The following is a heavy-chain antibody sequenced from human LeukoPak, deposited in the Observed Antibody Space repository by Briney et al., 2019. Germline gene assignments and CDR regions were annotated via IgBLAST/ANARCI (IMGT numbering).Heavy chain of an antibody. CDR2: IYYSGST. D-gene: IGHD6-19*01. V-gene: IGHV4-59*01. J-gene: IGHJ6*02. CDR1: GVSISSYY. Sequence: SETLSLTCTVSGVSISSYYWSWIRQPPGKGLEWIGYIYYSGSTNYNPSPKSRVTISVDTSKNQFSLKLSSVTAADTAVYYCARDLPVAGNYYYYGMDVWGQGTTVTVSS. CDR3: ARDLPVAGNYYYYGMDV.